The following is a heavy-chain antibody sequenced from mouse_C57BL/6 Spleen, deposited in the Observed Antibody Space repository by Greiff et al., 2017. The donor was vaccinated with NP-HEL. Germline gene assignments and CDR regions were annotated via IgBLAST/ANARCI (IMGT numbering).Heavy chain of an antibody. Sequence: DVMSVESGGGLVKPGGSLKLSCAASGFTFSSYAMSWVRQTPEKRLEWVATISDGGSYTYYPDNVKGRFTISRDNAKNNLYLQMSHLKSEDTAMYYCAREGGHGGYYAMDYWGQGTSVTVSS. V-gene: IGHV5-4*01. J-gene: IGHJ4*01. CDR3: AREGGHGGYYAMDY. CDR2: ISDGGSYT. CDR1: GFTFSSYA. D-gene: IGHD3-3*01.